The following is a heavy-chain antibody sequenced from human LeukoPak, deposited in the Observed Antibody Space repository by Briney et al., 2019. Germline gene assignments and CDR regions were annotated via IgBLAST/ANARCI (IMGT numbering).Heavy chain of an antibody. D-gene: IGHD3-22*01. CDR2: ISSSTGYI. CDR1: GFTFITYA. CDR3: ARGQSGYYPFDY. V-gene: IGHV3-21*01. Sequence: GGSLRLSCAASGFTFITYAMNWVRQAPGKGLEWVSSISSSTGYIHYADSVKGRFTISRDNAKNSLFLQMDSLRAEDTAVYYCARGQSGYYPFDYWGQGTLVTVSS. J-gene: IGHJ4*02.